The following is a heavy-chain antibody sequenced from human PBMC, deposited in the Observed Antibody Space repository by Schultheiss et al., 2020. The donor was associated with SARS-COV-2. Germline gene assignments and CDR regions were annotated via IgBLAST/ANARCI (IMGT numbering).Heavy chain of an antibody. Sequence: GGSLRLSCAASGFTSRSYWMHWVRQAPGKGLVWVSAISGSGGSTYYADSVKGRFTISRDNSKNTLYLQMNSLRAEDTAVYYCARVVPAASFSFDYWGQGTLVTVSS. CDR3: ARVVPAASFSFDY. J-gene: IGHJ4*02. CDR2: ISGSGGST. D-gene: IGHD2-2*01. V-gene: IGHV3-23*01. CDR1: GFTSRSYW.